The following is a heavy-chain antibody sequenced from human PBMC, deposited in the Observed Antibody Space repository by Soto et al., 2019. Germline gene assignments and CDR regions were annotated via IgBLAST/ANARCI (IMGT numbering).Heavy chain of an antibody. D-gene: IGHD4-17*01. J-gene: IGHJ6*02. Sequence: QVQLVQSGAEVKKPGASVKVSCKASGYTFTSYGISWVRQAPGQGLEWMGWISAYNGNTNYAQKLQGRVTMTTDTSTSTAYMELRSLRSDDTAVYYCARDPAVTSYYYYDGMDVWGQGTTVTVSS. V-gene: IGHV1-18*04. CDR1: GYTFTSYG. CDR3: ARDPAVTSYYYYDGMDV. CDR2: ISAYNGNT.